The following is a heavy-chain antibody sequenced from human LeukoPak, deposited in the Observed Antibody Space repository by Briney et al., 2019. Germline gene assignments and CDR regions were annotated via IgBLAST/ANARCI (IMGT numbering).Heavy chain of an antibody. CDR2: IYYSGST. D-gene: IGHD6-19*01. Sequence: SETLSLTCTVAGGSISSYYWSWIRQPPGKGLEWIGYIYYSGSTNYNPSLKSRVTISVDTSKNQFSLKLSSLTAAATAVYYCASRGIAVAGFDYWGQGTLATVSS. V-gene: IGHV4-59*08. J-gene: IGHJ4*02. CDR3: ASRGIAVAGFDY. CDR1: GGSISSYY.